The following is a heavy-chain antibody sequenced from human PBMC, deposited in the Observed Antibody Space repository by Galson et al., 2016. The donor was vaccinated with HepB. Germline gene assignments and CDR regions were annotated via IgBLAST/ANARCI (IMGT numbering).Heavy chain of an antibody. J-gene: IGHJ4*02. Sequence: SVKASCKASGYTFTNYGITWVRQAPGQGLEWMGWISVYDGNTNYAQKLQGRVTMTTDTSTSTAYMEVRNLRSDDTAVYYCARLLTTVTAGRDYFDYWGQGSLVTVSS. CDR2: ISVYDGNT. V-gene: IGHV1-18*04. D-gene: IGHD4-17*01. CDR1: GYTFTNYG. CDR3: ARLLTTVTAGRDYFDY.